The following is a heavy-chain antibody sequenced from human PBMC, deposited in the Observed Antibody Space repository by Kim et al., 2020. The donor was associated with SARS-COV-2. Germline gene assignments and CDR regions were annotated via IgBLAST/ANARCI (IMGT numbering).Heavy chain of an antibody. CDR3: ARELYDFSEGYYYYYYMDV. CDR1: GYTFTSYG. J-gene: IGHJ6*03. CDR2: ISAYNGNT. Sequence: ASVKVSCKASGYTFTSYGISWVRQAPGQGLEWMGWISAYNGNTNYAQKLQGRVTMTTDTSTSTAYMELRSLRSDDTAVYYCARELYDFSEGYYYYYYMDVWGKGTTVTVSS. D-gene: IGHD3-3*01. V-gene: IGHV1-18*01.